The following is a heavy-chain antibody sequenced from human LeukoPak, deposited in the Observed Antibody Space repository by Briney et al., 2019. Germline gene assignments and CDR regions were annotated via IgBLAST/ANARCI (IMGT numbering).Heavy chain of an antibody. CDR3: ARNYYDSKGSLWY. CDR2: ISSSSSTI. V-gene: IGHV3-48*02. J-gene: IGHJ4*02. Sequence: PGGSLRLSCAASGFTFSSYSMNWVRQAPGKGLEWVSYISSSSSTIYYADSVKGRFTIYRENAKNSLYLQMNSLRDEDTAVYYCARNYYDSKGSLWYWGQGTLVTVSS. CDR1: GFTFSSYS. D-gene: IGHD3-22*01.